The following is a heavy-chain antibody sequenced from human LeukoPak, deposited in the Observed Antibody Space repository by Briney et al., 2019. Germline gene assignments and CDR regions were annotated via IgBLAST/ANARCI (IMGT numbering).Heavy chain of an antibody. CDR1: GGSISSGGYD. CDR3: ARAKLWLPWAFDI. J-gene: IGHJ3*02. V-gene: IGHV4-30-2*01. Sequence: PSQTLSLTCAVSGGSISSGGYDWSWIRQPPGKGLEWIGEINHSGSTNYNPSLKSRVTISVDTSKNQFSLKLSSVTAADTAVYYCARAKLWLPWAFDIWGQGTMVTVSS. D-gene: IGHD5-18*01. CDR2: INHSGST.